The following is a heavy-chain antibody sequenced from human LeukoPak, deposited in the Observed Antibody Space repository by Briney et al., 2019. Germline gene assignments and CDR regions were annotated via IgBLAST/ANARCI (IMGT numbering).Heavy chain of an antibody. J-gene: IGHJ4*02. Sequence: ASVKVSCKASGYTFSEFEIHWVRQATGQGLEWMGWIHPDSGNTDYAQKFQGRLTMTRETSTTTAYMELSSLRSEDTAVYYCARHVVAVGFDYWGQGTLVTVSS. CDR3: ARHVVAVGFDY. V-gene: IGHV1-8*01. CDR2: IHPDSGNT. D-gene: IGHD3-22*01. CDR1: GYTFSEFE.